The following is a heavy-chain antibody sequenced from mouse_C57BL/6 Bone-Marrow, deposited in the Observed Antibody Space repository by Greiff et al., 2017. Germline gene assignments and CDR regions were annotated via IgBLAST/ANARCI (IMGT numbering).Heavy chain of an antibody. CDR1: GFNFKDDY. D-gene: IGHD2-12*01. CDR3: ATSYHLYFDY. CDR2: IDPENGDT. J-gene: IGHJ2*01. Sequence: EVQLQQSGAELVRPGASVKLSCTASGFNFKDDYMHWVKQRPEQGLEWIGWIDPENGDTEYASKFQGKATITADTSSNTAYLQLSSLTSEDTAVYYCATSYHLYFDYWGRGTTLTVTS. V-gene: IGHV14-4*01.